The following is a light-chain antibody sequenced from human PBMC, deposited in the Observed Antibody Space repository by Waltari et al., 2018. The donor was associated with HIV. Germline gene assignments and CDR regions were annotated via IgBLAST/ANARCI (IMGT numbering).Light chain of an antibody. J-gene: IGKJ2*01. CDR1: QSLSNSY. CDR2: GAS. V-gene: IGKV3-20*01. Sequence: EIVLTQSPRILSLSRGERATLSCRASQSLSNSYLGWSLAWYQQKPGQAPRLLIYGASSRATGIPDRFSGSGSWTDFTLTISRVEPADFAVYYCQQYGESHTFGQGTKLEIK. CDR3: QQYGESHT.